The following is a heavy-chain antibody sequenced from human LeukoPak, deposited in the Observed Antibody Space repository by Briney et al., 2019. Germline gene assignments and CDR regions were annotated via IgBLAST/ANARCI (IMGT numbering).Heavy chain of an antibody. J-gene: IGHJ5*02. V-gene: IGHV4-59*08. Sequence: SETLSLTCTVSGGSISGYYWSWIRQPPGKGLEWIGYIYYSGSTNYNPSLKSRVTISADTSKNQFSLKLSSVTAADTAVYYCATLGLPRSWFDPWGQGTLVTVSS. CDR3: ATLGLPRSWFDP. CDR1: GGSISGYY. CDR2: IYYSGST. D-gene: IGHD5-18*01.